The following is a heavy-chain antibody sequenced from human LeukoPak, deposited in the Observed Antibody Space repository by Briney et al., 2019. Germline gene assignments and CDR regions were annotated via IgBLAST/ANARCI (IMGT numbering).Heavy chain of an antibody. CDR3: ARDVGMAWYYFDY. J-gene: IGHJ4*02. CDR1: GGSISSSNW. D-gene: IGHD3/OR15-3a*01. Sequence: KPSETLSLTCAVSGGSISSSNWWSWVRQPAGKGLEWIGEIYHSGSTNYNPSLKSRVTISVDKPKNQFSLKLSSVTAADTAVYYCARDVGMAWYYFDYWGQGTLVTVSS. V-gene: IGHV4-4*02. CDR2: IYHSGST.